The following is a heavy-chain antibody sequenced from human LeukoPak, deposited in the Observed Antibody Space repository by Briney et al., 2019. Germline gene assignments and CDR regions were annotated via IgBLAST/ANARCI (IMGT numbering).Heavy chain of an antibody. Sequence: GGSLRLSCAASGFTFSSNAMNWVRQAPGKGLEWVSAISGSSSSTYYADSVKGRFTISRDNSKNTLYLQMNSLRAEDTAVYYCAKLGGRAVAGTDWFDPWGQGTLVTVSS. CDR1: GFTFSSNA. V-gene: IGHV3-23*01. CDR2: ISGSSSST. J-gene: IGHJ5*02. D-gene: IGHD6-19*01. CDR3: AKLGGRAVAGTDWFDP.